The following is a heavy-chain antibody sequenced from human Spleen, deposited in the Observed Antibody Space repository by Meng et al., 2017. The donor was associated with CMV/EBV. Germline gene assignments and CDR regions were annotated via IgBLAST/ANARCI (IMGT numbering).Heavy chain of an antibody. CDR3: ARVGPLTSNNWFDP. J-gene: IGHJ5*02. D-gene: IGHD3-9*01. Sequence: QLQRVPVEAEVKQPRASVEVSFKASGSTITGYFMHCVRQAPGQGLEWMGWINPNSGVTNSAQKFQGRVTMTRDTSISTAYMELSRLRSDDTAVYYCARVGPLTSNNWFDPWGQGTLVTVSS. CDR1: GSTITGYF. V-gene: IGHV1-2*02. CDR2: INPNSGVT.